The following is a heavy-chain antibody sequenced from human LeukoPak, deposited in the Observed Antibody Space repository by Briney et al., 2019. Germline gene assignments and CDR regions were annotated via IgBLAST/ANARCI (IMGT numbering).Heavy chain of an antibody. CDR2: INPSGGST. V-gene: IGHV1-46*01. CDR1: GYTFTSYY. J-gene: IGHJ4*02. Sequence: ASVKVSCKASGYTFTSYYMHWVRQAPGQGLEWMGIINPSGGSTSYAQKFQGRVTMTRDMSTSTVYMELSSLRSEDTAVYYCARERIGQWLGLGRRYYFDYWGQGTLVTVSS. D-gene: IGHD6-19*01. CDR3: ARERIGQWLGLGRRYYFDY.